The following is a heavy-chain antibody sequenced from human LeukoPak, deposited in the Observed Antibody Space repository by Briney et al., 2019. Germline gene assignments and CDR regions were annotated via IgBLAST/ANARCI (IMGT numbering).Heavy chain of an antibody. CDR2: IWYDGSNK. Sequence: GGSLRLSCAASGFTFSSYGMHWVRQAPGKGLEWVAVIWYDGSNKYYADSVKGRFTISRDNSKNTLYLQMNSLRAEDTAVYYCAKDSNRNNWNDDGFDYWGREPWSPSPQ. V-gene: IGHV3-33*06. D-gene: IGHD1-1*01. CDR3: AKDSNRNNWNDDGFDY. CDR1: GFTFSSYG. J-gene: IGHJ4*02.